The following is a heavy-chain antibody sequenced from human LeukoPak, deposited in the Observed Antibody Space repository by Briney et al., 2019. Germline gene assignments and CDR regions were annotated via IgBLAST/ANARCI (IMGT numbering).Heavy chain of an antibody. CDR1: CVSISSGDYY. Sequence: SETLSLTCTVSCVSISSGDYYWSWIRQPPGKGLEWIGYIYYSGSTYYNPSLKSRVTISVDTSKNQFSLKLSSVTAADTAVYYCARGYYYGSGGFDYWGQGTLVTVSS. CDR3: ARGYYYGSGGFDY. D-gene: IGHD3-10*01. V-gene: IGHV4-30-4*08. J-gene: IGHJ4*02. CDR2: IYYSGST.